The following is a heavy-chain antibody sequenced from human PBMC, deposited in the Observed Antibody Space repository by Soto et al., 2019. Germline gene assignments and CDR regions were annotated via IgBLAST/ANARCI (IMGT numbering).Heavy chain of an antibody. CDR3: ARGRYGDY. D-gene: IGHD1-1*01. CDR1: GYAFTTYG. CDR2: ISAHNGNT. J-gene: IGHJ4*02. V-gene: IGHV1-18*01. Sequence: QVHLVQSGAEVKKPGASVKVSCKGSGYAFTTYGITWVRQAPGQGLEWMGWISAHNGNTNYGQKLQGRVTVTRDTSTSTAYMELRSVRSDGTAVYYCARGRYGDYWGQGARVPVSS.